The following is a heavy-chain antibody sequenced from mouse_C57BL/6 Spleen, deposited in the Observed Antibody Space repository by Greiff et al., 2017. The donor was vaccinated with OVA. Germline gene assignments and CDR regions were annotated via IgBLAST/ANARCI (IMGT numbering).Heavy chain of an antibody. Sequence: VQVVESGAELVKPGASVKISCKASGYAFSSYWMNWVKQRPGKGLEWIGQIYPGDGDTNYNGKFKGKATLTADKSSSTAYMQLSSLTSEDSADYFCAYSNYDYYAMDYWGQGTSVTVSS. J-gene: IGHJ4*01. D-gene: IGHD2-5*01. CDR3: AYSNYDYYAMDY. CDR2: IYPGDGDT. V-gene: IGHV1-80*01. CDR1: GYAFSSYW.